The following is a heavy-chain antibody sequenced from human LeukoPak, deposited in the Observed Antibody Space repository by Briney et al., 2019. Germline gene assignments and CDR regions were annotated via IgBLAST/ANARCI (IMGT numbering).Heavy chain of an antibody. J-gene: IGHJ4*02. CDR3: AGTGWFGELLALYY. V-gene: IGHV1-18*01. CDR2: ISAYNGNT. CDR1: GYTFGSSH. D-gene: IGHD3-10*01. Sequence: ASVKVSCKATGYTFGSSHINWVRQSTGQGLEWMGWISAYNGNTNYAQKLQGRVTVTTDTSTSTAYMELRSLRSDDTAVYYCAGTGWFGELLALYYWGQGTLVTVSS.